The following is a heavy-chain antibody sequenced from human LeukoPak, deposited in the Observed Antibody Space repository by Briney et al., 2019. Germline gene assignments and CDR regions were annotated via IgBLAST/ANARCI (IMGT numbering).Heavy chain of an antibody. D-gene: IGHD4-17*01. CDR2: IKKKTDGGTT. J-gene: IGHJ4*02. V-gene: IGHV3-15*01. Sequence: GGSLRLSCVASGFTFSNAWTSWVRQAPGKGLEWVGHIKKKTDGGTTDYAAPVKGRFTISRDNAQNSLYLQMNSLRAEDTAVYYCTRGSYGDYEYWGQGTLVTVSS. CDR1: GFTFSNAW. CDR3: TRGSYGDYEY.